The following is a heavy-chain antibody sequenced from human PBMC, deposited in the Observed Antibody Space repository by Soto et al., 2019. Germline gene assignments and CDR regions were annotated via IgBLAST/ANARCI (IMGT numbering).Heavy chain of an antibody. CDR2: ISSSSSYI. J-gene: IGHJ4*02. V-gene: IGHV3-21*01. CDR3: ARASGSSMVDYFDY. CDR1: GFTFSSYS. Sequence: LRLSCAASGFTFSSYSMNWVRQAPGKGLEWVSSISSSSSYIYYADSVKGRFTISRDNAKNSLYLQMNSLRAEDTAVYYCARASGSSMVDYFDYWGQGTLVTVSS. D-gene: IGHD1-26*01.